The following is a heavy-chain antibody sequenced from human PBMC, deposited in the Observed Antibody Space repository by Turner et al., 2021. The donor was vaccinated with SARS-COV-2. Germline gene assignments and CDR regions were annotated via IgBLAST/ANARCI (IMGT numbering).Heavy chain of an antibody. CDR3: AKRSSSSSSYYYGMDV. CDR2: NSGGGGST. Sequence: DVQLLVSGGGLVQPGGSPALSGAASGPTFSSNAMSWVRQAPGKGLEWVSANSGGGGSTYYADSVKGRFTISRDNSKNTLYLQMNSLRAEDTAVYHCAKRSSSSSSYYYGMDVWGQGTTVTVSS. V-gene: IGHV3-23*01. J-gene: IGHJ6*02. D-gene: IGHD6-6*01. CDR1: GPTFSSNA.